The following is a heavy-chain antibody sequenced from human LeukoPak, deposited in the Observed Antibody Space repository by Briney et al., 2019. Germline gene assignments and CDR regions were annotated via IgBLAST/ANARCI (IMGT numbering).Heavy chain of an antibody. V-gene: IGHV4-4*07. J-gene: IGHJ2*01. CDR2: IYNSGTT. Sequence: PSETLSLTCTVSGGSFSSYDWTWIRQPAGKGLEWIGRIYNSGTTNYSPSLESRVTMSLDTSKNRFSLSLSSVTAADTAVYYCARDRLGATGHWRIDVWGRGTLVTVSS. D-gene: IGHD1-26*01. CDR3: ARDRLGATGHWRIDV. CDR1: GGSFSSYD.